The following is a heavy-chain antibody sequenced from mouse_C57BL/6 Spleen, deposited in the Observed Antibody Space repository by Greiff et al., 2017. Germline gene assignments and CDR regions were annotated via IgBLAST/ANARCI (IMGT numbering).Heavy chain of an antibody. Sequence: DVMLVESGGGLVKPGGSLKLSCAASGFTFSDYGMHWVRQAPEKGLEWVAYISSGSSTIYYADTVKGRFTISRDNAKNTLFLQMTSLRSEDTAMYYCATITTVVARNAMDYWGQGTSVTVSS. CDR1: GFTFSDYG. D-gene: IGHD1-1*01. V-gene: IGHV5-17*01. CDR2: ISSGSSTI. J-gene: IGHJ4*01. CDR3: ATITTVVARNAMDY.